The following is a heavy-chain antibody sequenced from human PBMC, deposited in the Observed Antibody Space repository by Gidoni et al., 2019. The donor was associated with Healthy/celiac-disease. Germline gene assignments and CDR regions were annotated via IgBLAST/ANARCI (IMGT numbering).Heavy chain of an antibody. CDR2: IYYSGST. D-gene: IGHD3-10*01. J-gene: IGHJ6*02. CDR3: VGGRPSYGMDV. CDR1: GGSISSSSYY. Sequence: QLQLQESGPGLVKPSETLSLTCTVSGGSISSSSYYWGWLRQPPGKGLEWIGSIYYSGSTYYNPSLKSRVTISVDTSKNQFSLKLSSVTAADTAVYYCVGGRPSYGMDVWGQGTTVTVSS. V-gene: IGHV4-39*01.